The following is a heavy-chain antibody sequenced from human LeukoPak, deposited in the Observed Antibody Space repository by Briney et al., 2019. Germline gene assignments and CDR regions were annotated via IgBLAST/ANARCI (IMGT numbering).Heavy chain of an antibody. Sequence: HPGGPLRLSCAASGFTFSSYWMHWVRQAPGKGLVWVSRINSDGSSTSYADSVKGRFTISRDNAKNTLYVQMNSLRAEDTAVYYCARDTARNPELLDYWGQGTLVTVSS. CDR2: INSDGSST. J-gene: IGHJ4*02. V-gene: IGHV3-74*01. CDR1: GFTFSSYW. CDR3: ARDTARNPELLDY. D-gene: IGHD1-26*01.